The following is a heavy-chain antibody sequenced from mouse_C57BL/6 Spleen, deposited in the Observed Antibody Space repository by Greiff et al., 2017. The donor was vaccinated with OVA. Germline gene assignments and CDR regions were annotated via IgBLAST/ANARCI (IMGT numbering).Heavy chain of an antibody. V-gene: IGHV1-69*01. CDR1: GYTFTSYW. J-gene: IGHJ2*01. CDR3: ARRKTPNWDYFDY. D-gene: IGHD4-1*01. Sequence: VQLQQPGAELVMPGASVKLSCKASGYTFTSYWMHWVKQRPGQGLEWIGEIDPSDSYTNYNQKFKGKSTLTVDKSSSTAYMQLSSLTSEDSAVYYCARRKTPNWDYFDYWGQGTTLTVSS. CDR2: IDPSDSYT.